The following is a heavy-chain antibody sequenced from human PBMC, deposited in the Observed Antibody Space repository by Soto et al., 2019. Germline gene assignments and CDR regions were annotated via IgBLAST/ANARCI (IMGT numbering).Heavy chain of an antibody. CDR1: GFTFSSYA. J-gene: IGHJ6*02. Sequence: PGGPLRLSCAASGFTFSSYAMHWVRQAPGKGLEWVAVISYDGSNKYYADSVKGRFTISRDNSKNTLYLQMNSLRAEDTAVYYCARDPGAAPPYYGMDVWGQGTTVTVSS. V-gene: IGHV3-30-3*01. D-gene: IGHD2-15*01. CDR3: ARDPGAAPPYYGMDV. CDR2: ISYDGSNK.